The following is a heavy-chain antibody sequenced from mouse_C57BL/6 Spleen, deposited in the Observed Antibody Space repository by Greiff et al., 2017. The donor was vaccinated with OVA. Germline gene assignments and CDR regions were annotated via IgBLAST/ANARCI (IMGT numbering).Heavy chain of an antibody. V-gene: IGHV1-81*01. CDR1: GYTFTSYG. Sequence: QVQLQQSGAELARPGASVKLSCKASGYTFTSYGISWVKQRTGQGLEWIGEIYPRSGNTYYNEKFKGKATLTADKSSSTAYMELRSLTSEDSEVYFCASRMDDYYAMDYWGQGTSVTVSS. CDR2: IYPRSGNT. J-gene: IGHJ4*01. CDR3: ASRMDDYYAMDY. D-gene: IGHD2-3*01.